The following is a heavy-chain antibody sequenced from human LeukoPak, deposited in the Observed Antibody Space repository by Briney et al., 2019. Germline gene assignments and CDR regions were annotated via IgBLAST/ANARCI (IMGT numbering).Heavy chain of an antibody. V-gene: IGHV3-21*01. Sequence: GGSLRLSCAASGFTFSSYSMNWVRQAPGKGLEWVACISSTGSHMYYADSVKGRFTISRDNAKNSLHLQMSSLRAEDTAVYYCARGYYSENYFAPPGYWGRGTLVTVSS. J-gene: IGHJ4*02. CDR2: ISSTGSHM. CDR3: ARGYYSENYFAPPGY. CDR1: GFTFSSYS. D-gene: IGHD4/OR15-4a*01.